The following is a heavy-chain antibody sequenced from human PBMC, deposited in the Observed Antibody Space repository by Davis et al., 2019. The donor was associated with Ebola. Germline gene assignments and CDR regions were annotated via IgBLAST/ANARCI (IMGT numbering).Heavy chain of an antibody. CDR3: TTDSYDSSGYYRDY. Sequence: GESLKISCAASGFTFSNAWMSWVRQAPGKGLEWVGRIKSKTDGGTTDYAAPVKGRFTISRDDSKNTLYLQMNSLKTEDTAVYYCTTDSYDSSGYYRDYWGQGTLVTVSS. CDR1: GFTFSNAW. CDR2: IKSKTDGGTT. V-gene: IGHV3-15*01. J-gene: IGHJ4*02. D-gene: IGHD3-22*01.